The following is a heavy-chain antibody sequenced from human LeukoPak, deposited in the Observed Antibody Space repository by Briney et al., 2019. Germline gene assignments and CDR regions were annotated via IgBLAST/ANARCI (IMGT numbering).Heavy chain of an antibody. J-gene: IGHJ4*02. D-gene: IGHD2-2*01. V-gene: IGHV3-30-3*01. Sequence: PGGSLRLSCAASGFTFSSYAMPWVRQAPGKGLEWVAVISYDGSNKYYADSVKGRFTISRDNSKNTLYLQMNSLRAEDTAVYYCARDLGYQLLSLGYWGQGTLVTVSS. CDR2: ISYDGSNK. CDR1: GFTFSSYA. CDR3: ARDLGYQLLSLGY.